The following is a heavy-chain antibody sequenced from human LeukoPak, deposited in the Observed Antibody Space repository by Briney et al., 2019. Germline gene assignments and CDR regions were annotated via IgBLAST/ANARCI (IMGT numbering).Heavy chain of an antibody. CDR1: GYTFTSYG. CDR2: ISAYNGNT. Sequence: ASVKVSCKASGYTFTSYGISWVRQAPGQGLEWMGWISAYNGNTNYAQKLQGRVTMTTDTSTSTAYMELSSLRSEDTAVYYCAAPASYGSGSYYNVYWGQGTLVTVSS. CDR3: AAPASYGSGSYYNVY. D-gene: IGHD3-10*01. J-gene: IGHJ4*02. V-gene: IGHV1-18*01.